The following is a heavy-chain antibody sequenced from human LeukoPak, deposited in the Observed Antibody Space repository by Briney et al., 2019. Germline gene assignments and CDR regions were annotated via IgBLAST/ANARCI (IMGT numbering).Heavy chain of an antibody. Sequence: GASVKVPCKASGYTFTSYAMHWVRQAPGQRLEWMGWINAGNGNTKYSQKFQGRVTITRDTSASTAYMELSSLRSEDTAVYYCARLSIQLWPGFDYWGQGTLVTVSS. CDR1: GYTFTSYA. D-gene: IGHD5-18*01. J-gene: IGHJ4*02. CDR3: ARLSIQLWPGFDY. CDR2: INAGNGNT. V-gene: IGHV1-3*01.